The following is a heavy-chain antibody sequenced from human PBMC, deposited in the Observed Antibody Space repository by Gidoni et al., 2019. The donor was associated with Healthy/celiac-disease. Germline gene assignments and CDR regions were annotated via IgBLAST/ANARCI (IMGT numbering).Heavy chain of an antibody. CDR1: GFTFSSYD. D-gene: IGHD4-17*01. Sequence: EVQLVESGGGLVQPGGSLRLSCAASGFTFSSYDMHWVRQATGKGLEWVSAIGTAGDTYYPGSVKGRFTISRENAKNSLYLQMNSLRAGDTAVYYCAREGTNIYGDYYYYYMDVWGKGTTVTVSS. V-gene: IGHV3-13*01. CDR2: IGTAGDT. J-gene: IGHJ6*03. CDR3: AREGTNIYGDYYYYYMDV.